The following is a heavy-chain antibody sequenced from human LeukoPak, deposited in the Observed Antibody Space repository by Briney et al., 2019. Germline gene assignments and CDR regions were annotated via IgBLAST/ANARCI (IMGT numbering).Heavy chain of an antibody. J-gene: IGHJ4*02. CDR1: GFTLSNYS. D-gene: IGHD3-22*01. Sequence: GGSLRLPCAVSGFTLSNYSMNWVRQAPGKGLEWVANIKKDGSEKYYVDSVKGRFTISRDNAKNSLYLQMNSLRAADTAVYYCARAHYYDSSGLDFWGQGTLVTVSS. V-gene: IGHV3-7*01. CDR2: IKKDGSEK. CDR3: ARAHYYDSSGLDF.